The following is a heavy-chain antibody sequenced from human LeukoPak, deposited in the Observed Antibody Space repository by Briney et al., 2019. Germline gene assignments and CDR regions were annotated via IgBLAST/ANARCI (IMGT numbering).Heavy chain of an antibody. J-gene: IGHJ4*02. CDR3: ARTRGMSY. CDR1: GGSFSGYY. CDR2: INHSGST. V-gene: IGHV4-34*01. D-gene: IGHD3-16*01. Sequence: KPSETLSLTCAVYGGSFSGYYWSWIRQPPGKGLEWIGEINHSGSTNYNPSLKSRVTISVDTSKNQFPLKLSSVTAADTAVYYCARTRGMSYWGQGTLVTVSS.